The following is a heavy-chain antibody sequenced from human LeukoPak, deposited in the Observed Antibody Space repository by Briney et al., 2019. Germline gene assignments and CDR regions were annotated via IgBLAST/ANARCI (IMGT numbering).Heavy chain of an antibody. Sequence: SETLSLTCAVYGGSFSGYYWSWIRQPPGKGLEWIGEINHSGSTNYNPSLKSRVTISVDTSKNQFSLKLSSVTAADTAVYHCARYGSYSSSWYFDYWGQGTLVTVSS. V-gene: IGHV4-34*01. CDR1: GGSFSGYY. D-gene: IGHD6-13*01. CDR3: ARYGSYSSSWYFDY. J-gene: IGHJ4*02. CDR2: INHSGST.